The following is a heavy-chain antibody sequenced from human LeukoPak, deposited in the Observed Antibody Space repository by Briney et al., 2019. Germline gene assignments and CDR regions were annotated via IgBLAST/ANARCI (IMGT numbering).Heavy chain of an antibody. Sequence: GGSLRLSCAASGFTFSSYSMNWVRQAPGKGLEWVSYISSSSSTIYYADSVKGRFTISRDNAKNSLYLQMNSLRAEDTAVYYCARMRELSYWGQGTLVTVSS. CDR3: ARMRELSY. J-gene: IGHJ4*02. CDR1: GFTFSSYS. CDR2: ISSSSSTI. D-gene: IGHD1-26*01. V-gene: IGHV3-48*04.